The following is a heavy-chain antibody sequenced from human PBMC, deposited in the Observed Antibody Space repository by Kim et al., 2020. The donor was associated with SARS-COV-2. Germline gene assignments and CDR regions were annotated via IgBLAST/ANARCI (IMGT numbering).Heavy chain of an antibody. Sequence: GGSLRLSCAASGFTFSSYGMHWVRQAPGKGLEWVAVIWYDGSNKYYADSVKGRFTISRDNSKNTLYLQMNSLRAEDTAVYYCARDFQVTTSGEERDYWGQGTLVTVSS. D-gene: IGHD4-4*01. V-gene: IGHV3-33*01. J-gene: IGHJ4*02. CDR3: ARDFQVTTSGEERDY. CDR2: IWYDGSNK. CDR1: GFTFSSYG.